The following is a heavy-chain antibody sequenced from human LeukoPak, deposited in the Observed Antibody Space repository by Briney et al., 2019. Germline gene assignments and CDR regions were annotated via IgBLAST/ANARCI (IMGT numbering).Heavy chain of an antibody. CDR1: GGSISSSSYY. CDR2: IYYSGST. J-gene: IGHJ4*02. D-gene: IGHD6-13*01. Sequence: KPPETLSLTCTVSGGSISSSSYYWGWIRHPPGKGLEWIGSIYYSGSTYYNPSLKSRVTISVDTSKNQFSLKLSSVTAADTAVYYCARQPSSWYWIFGYFDYWGQGTLVTVSS. CDR3: ARQPSSWYWIFGYFDY. V-gene: IGHV4-39*01.